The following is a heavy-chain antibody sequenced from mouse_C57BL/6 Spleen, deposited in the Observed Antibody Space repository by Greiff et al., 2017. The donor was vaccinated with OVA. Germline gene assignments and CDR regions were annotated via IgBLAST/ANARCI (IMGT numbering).Heavy chain of an antibody. Sequence: VQLQQPGAELVKPGASVKMSCKASGYTFTSYWITWVKQRPGQGLEWIGDIYPGSGSTNYNEKFKSKATLTVDTSSSTAYMQLSSLTSEDSAVYYCARSDYGSSSPFAYWGQGTLVTVSA. CDR3: ARSDYGSSSPFAY. CDR2: IYPGSGST. J-gene: IGHJ3*01. V-gene: IGHV1-55*01. CDR1: GYTFTSYW. D-gene: IGHD1-1*01.